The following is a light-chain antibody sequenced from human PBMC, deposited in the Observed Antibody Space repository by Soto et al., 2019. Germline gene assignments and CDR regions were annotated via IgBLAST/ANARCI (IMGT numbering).Light chain of an antibody. CDR2: AAS. CDR1: QTISSS. V-gene: IGKV3D-15*01. CDR3: QRYNNWPLT. J-gene: IGKJ4*01. Sequence: EIVLTQSPCTLSLSPGERATVSCRASQTISSSLLAWFQQKPGQAPRLLIYAASTRATGIPDRFSGSRSGPEFTLTINSLQSEDFAIYYCQRYNNWPLTFGGGTKVDIK.